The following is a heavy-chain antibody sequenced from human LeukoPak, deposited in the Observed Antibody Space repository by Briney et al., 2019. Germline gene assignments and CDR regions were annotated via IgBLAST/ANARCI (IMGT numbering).Heavy chain of an antibody. V-gene: IGHV3-33*01. J-gene: IGHJ4*02. CDR1: GFTFSDYG. D-gene: IGHD3-10*01. CDR3: VRASGSFDY. Sequence: GGSLRLSCAASGFTFSDYGIHWVRRAPGKGLEWVAVIWSDGSNKYYADSVKSRFTISRDNSRKTLYLQMNSLRAEDTAVYYCVRASGSFDYWGQGTLVTVSS. CDR2: IWSDGSNK.